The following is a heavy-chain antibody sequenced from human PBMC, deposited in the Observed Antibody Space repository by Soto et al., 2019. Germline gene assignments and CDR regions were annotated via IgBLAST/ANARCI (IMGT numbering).Heavy chain of an antibody. CDR2: ISYDGSNK. D-gene: IGHD3-10*01. V-gene: IGHV3-30-3*01. CDR3: ARCSLNGSGSYRPKSGGCDP. CDR1: GFTFSSYA. Sequence: GGSLRLSCAASGFTFSSYAMHWVRQAPGKGLEWVAVISYDGSNKYYADSVKGRFTISRDNSKNTLYLQMNSLRAEDTAVYYCARCSLNGSGSYRPKSGGCDPWGQGTLVTVSS. J-gene: IGHJ5*02.